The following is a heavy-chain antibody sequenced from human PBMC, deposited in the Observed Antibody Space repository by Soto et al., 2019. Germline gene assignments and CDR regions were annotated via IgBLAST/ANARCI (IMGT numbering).Heavy chain of an antibody. D-gene: IGHD3-3*01. CDR2: INPAGDSR. Sequence: QVQLAQSGAEVKKPGASVKVSCKASGYTFTNHYIHWVRQAPGQGLEWLGIINPAGDSRTYAQKLQGRVTLTSDTSTNTFDMDLSSLRSEDTAVYYCGRVGFWSGYIDYWGQGALGTVS. J-gene: IGHJ4*02. CDR1: GYTFTNHY. CDR3: GRVGFWSGYIDY. V-gene: IGHV1-46*04.